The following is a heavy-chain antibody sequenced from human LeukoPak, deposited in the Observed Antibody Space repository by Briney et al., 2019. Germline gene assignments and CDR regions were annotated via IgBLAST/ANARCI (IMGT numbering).Heavy chain of an antibody. V-gene: IGHV4-59*01. J-gene: IGHJ5*02. D-gene: IGHD2-2*02. CDR1: GGSISSYY. CDR3: ARDLGYCSSTSCYTSGFDP. Sequence: SETLSLTCTVSGGSISSYYWSWIRQPPGKGQEWIGYIYYSGSTNYNPSLKSRVTISVDTSKNQFSLKLSSVTAADTAVYYCARDLGYCSSTSCYTSGFDPWGQGTLVTVSS. CDR2: IYYSGST.